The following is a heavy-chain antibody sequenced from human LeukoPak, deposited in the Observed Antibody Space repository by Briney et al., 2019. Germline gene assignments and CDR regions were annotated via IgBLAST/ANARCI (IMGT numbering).Heavy chain of an antibody. CDR3: ARVGGYCGGDCYLDY. CDR1: GGSISSYY. V-gene: IGHV4-59*01. CDR2: VYYSGNT. Sequence: SETLSLTCTVSGGSISSYYWSWIRQPPGRGLEYIGHVYYSGNTDYNPSLKSRVTISVDTSKNQFSLKLSSVTAADTAVYYCARVGGYCGGDCYLDYWGQGTLITVSS. J-gene: IGHJ4*02. D-gene: IGHD2-21*02.